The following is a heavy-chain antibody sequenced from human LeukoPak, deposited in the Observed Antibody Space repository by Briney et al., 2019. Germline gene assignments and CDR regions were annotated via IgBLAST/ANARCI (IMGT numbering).Heavy chain of an antibody. D-gene: IGHD3-16*01. CDR2: IWYDGSNK. CDR3: AKDLDDSVWGSRTDMIDY. J-gene: IGHJ4*02. CDR1: GFTFSSYG. Sequence: GGSLRLSCASSGFTFSSYGMHWVRRAPGKGLEWVAVIWYDGSNKYYADSVKGRFTISRDNSKNTLYLQMNSLRAEDTAVYYCAKDLDDSVWGSRTDMIDYWGQGTLVTVSS. V-gene: IGHV3-33*06.